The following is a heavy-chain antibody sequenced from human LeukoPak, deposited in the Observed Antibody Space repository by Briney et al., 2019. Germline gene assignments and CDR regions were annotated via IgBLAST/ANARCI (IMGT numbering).Heavy chain of an antibody. CDR2: INHSGST. CDR1: GGSFSGYY. J-gene: IGHJ6*02. V-gene: IGHV4-34*01. CDR3: ARGGAAADDYYYYGMDV. D-gene: IGHD6-13*01. Sequence: SETLSLTCAVYGGSFSGYYWSWIRQPPGKGLEWIGEINHSGSTNYNPSLKSRVTISVDTSKNQFSLKLSSVTAADTAVYYCARGGAAADDYYYYGMDVWGQGTTVTASS.